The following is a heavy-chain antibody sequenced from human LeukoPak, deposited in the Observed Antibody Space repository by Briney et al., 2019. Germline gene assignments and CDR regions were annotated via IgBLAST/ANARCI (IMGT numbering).Heavy chain of an antibody. V-gene: IGHV3-53*01. CDR1: GFTVSSNY. J-gene: IGHJ4*02. CDR2: IYSAGST. D-gene: IGHD5-24*01. Sequence: GGSLRLSCVASGFTVSSNYMSWVRQAPGKGLEWVSVIYSAGSTYYADSVKGRFTISRDNSKNTLYLQMNSLRAEDTAVYYCARGLVEMATIYFDYWGQGTLVTVSS. CDR3: ARGLVEMATIYFDY.